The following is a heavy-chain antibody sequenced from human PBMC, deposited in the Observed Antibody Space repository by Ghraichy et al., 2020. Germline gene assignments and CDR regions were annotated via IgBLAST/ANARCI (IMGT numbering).Heavy chain of an antibody. V-gene: IGHV3-21*01. J-gene: IGHJ6*02. CDR1: GFTFSSYS. CDR3: ARVGGTNYGMDV. Sequence: GGSLRLSCAASGFTFSSYSMNWVRQAPGKGLEWVSSISSSSSYIYYADSVKGRFTISRDNAKNSLYLQMNSLRAEDTAVYYCARVGGTNYGMDVWGQGTTVTVSS. D-gene: IGHD3-16*01. CDR2: ISSSSSYI.